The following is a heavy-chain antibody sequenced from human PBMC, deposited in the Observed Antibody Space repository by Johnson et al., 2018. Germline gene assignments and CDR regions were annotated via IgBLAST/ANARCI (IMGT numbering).Heavy chain of an antibody. V-gene: IGHV3-21*01. D-gene: IGHD5-12*01. CDR3: GGGHVDSYSYYDRDV. CDR2: ISSSSSYI. CDR1: GFTFSSYS. Sequence: EVQLVESGGGLVKPGGSLRLSCAASGFTFSSYSMNWVRQAPGKGLEWVSSISSSSSYIYYADSVKGRLTISRDNAKNSLYLQMNSLRAEGTAVYYCGGGHVDSYSYYDRDVWGKGTTVTVSS. J-gene: IGHJ6*03.